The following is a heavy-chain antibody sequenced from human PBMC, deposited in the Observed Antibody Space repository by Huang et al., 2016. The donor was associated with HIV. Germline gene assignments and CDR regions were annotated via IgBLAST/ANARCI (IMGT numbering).Heavy chain of an antibody. D-gene: IGHD2-21*02. J-gene: IGHJ1*01. V-gene: IGHV1-69*13. CDR1: GGTFSTDA. CDR2: SIPVLGTA. CDR3: ARARRHSGNSGLIDL. Sequence: HVHLVQSGAEVKKPGSSVKVSCKASGGTFSTDAITGVRQAPGQGLERMGGSIPVLGTANYAQKFQDRVTFTADEFSTTAYMELSDLKYEDTAIYFCARARRHSGNSGLIDLWGQGTLVTVSS.